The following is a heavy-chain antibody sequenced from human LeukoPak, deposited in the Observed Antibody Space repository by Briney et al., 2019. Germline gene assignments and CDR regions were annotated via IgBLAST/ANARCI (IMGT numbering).Heavy chain of an antibody. V-gene: IGHV5-51*01. CDR2: IYPGDSDT. D-gene: IGHD6-19*01. J-gene: IGHJ4*02. Sequence: GESLKISCKGSGYSFTSYWIGWVRQMPGKGLEWMGIIYPGDSDTRYSPSFQGQVTISADKSIRTAYLQWSSLKASDTAMYYCARANIAVAAPFDYWGQGTLVTVSS. CDR3: ARANIAVAAPFDY. CDR1: GYSFTSYW.